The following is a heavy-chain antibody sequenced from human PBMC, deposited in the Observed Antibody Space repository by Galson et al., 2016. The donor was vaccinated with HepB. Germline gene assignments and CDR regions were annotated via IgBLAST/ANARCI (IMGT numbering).Heavy chain of an antibody. CDR1: GYTFTGYG. CDR3: ARDLEAGTTRAY. J-gene: IGHJ4*02. Sequence: SCKASGYTFTGYGISWVRQAPGQGLEWVGWINPNNGNSNSAQKLEDRLTMTTDTSTRTAYMELRSLSAADTAIYYCARDLEAGTTRAYWGQGTRLTVSS. CDR2: INPNNGNS. V-gene: IGHV1-18*04. D-gene: IGHD1-7*01.